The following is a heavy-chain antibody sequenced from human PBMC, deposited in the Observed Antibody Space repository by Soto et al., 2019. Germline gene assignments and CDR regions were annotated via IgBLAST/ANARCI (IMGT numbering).Heavy chain of an antibody. V-gene: IGHV4-30-4*01. CDR3: ARSPGYSYGRRYYYGMDV. CDR1: GGSISSGGYY. J-gene: IGHJ6*02. Sequence: SETLSLTCAVSGGSISSGGYYWSWIRQPPGKGLEWIGYIYYSGSTYYNPSLKSRVTISVDTSKNQFSLKLSSVTAADTAVYYCARSPGYSYGRRYYYGMDVWGQGTTVTVSS. D-gene: IGHD5-18*01. CDR2: IYYSGST.